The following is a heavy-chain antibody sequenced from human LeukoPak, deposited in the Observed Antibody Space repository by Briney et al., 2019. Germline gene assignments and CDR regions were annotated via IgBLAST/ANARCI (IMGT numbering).Heavy chain of an antibody. D-gene: IGHD1-26*01. J-gene: IGHJ6*03. CDR2: IFTSGRI. CDR3: AMNQMSNGVYYHYYYYMDV. Sequence: SETLSLTCTVSGGSINRYYWSWVRQPPGKGLEWIGYIFTSGRINYNPSLKSRVTISVDTSKNQFSLKLHSVTAADTAVYYCAMNQMSNGVYYHYYYYMDVWGKGTTVTVSS. CDR1: GGSINRYY. V-gene: IGHV4-4*09.